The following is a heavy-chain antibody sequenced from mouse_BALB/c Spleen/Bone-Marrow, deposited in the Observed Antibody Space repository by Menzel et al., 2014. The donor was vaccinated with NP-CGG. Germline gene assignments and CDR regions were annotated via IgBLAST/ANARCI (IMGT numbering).Heavy chain of an antibody. J-gene: IGHJ3*01. Sequence: EVKLQESGAELVKPGASVKLSCTASGFNIRDTYMHWVKQRPEQGLEWIGRIDPANGNTKYDPKFQGKATITADTSSNTAYLQLSSLTSEDTAVYYCARPGGYGNYLAWFAYWGQGTLVTVSA. CDR3: ARPGGYGNYLAWFAY. CDR1: GFNIRDTY. CDR2: IDPANGNT. V-gene: IGHV14-3*02. D-gene: IGHD2-10*02.